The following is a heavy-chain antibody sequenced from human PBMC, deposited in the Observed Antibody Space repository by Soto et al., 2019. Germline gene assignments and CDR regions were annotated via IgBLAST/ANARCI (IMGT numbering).Heavy chain of an antibody. V-gene: IGHV3-7*01. CDR1: GLTFGSYW. Sequence: EVQLVQSGGGFVRSGGSLRPSCAAPGLTFGSYWMSWVGQAPGKGLEWVANIKQEGSEKYYLDSVKGRFTISRDNAKKSLFLQMNSLRAEDTAIYYCAREAASGGWYDSWGQGTLVTVSS. CDR2: IKQEGSEK. CDR3: AREAASGGWYDS. J-gene: IGHJ5*01. D-gene: IGHD6-25*01.